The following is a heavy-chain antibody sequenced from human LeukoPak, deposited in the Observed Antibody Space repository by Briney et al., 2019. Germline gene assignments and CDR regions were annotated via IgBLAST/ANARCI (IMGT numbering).Heavy chain of an antibody. V-gene: IGHV4-31*01. Sequence: SETLSLTCAVSGGSISSGGYYWSWVRQHPGKGLEWIGYIYYSGNTYYNPSLKSLVTISVDTSKNQFSLKLSSVTAADTAVYYCARTYGSGLSAFDIWGQGTMVTVSS. CDR2: IYYSGNT. J-gene: IGHJ3*02. D-gene: IGHD3-10*01. CDR1: GGSISSGGYY. CDR3: ARTYGSGLSAFDI.